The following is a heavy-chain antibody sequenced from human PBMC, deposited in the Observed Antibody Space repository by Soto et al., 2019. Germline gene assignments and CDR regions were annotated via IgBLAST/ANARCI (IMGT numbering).Heavy chain of an antibody. CDR1: GFTFSSYA. CDR2: ISGSGGST. CDR3: AEGAGLWFGVGDEC. D-gene: IGHD3-10*01. Sequence: EVQLLESGGGLVQPGGSLRLSCAASGFTFSSYAMSWVRQAPGKGLEWVSAISGSGGSTYYADSVKGRFTISRDNSKNRLYLQMKGLREGDMAGYYWAEGAGLWFGVGDECWGQGSLVTVS. V-gene: IGHV3-23*01. J-gene: IGHJ4*02.